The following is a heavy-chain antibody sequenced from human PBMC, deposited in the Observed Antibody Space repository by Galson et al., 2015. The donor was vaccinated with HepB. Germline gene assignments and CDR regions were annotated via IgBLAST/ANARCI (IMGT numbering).Heavy chain of an antibody. CDR1: GGSISSSSYY. V-gene: IGHV4-39*01. J-gene: IGHJ4*02. CDR3: ARTQWELLFSDY. CDR2: IYYSGST. D-gene: IGHD1-26*01. Sequence: SETLSLTCTVSGGSISSSSYYWGWIRQPPGKGLEWIGSIYYSGSTYYNPSLKSRVTISVDTSKNQFSLKLSSVTAADTAVYYCARTQWELLFSDYWGQGTLVTVSS.